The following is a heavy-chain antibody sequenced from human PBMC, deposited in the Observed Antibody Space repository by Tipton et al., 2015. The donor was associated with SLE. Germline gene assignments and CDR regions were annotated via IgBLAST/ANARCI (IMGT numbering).Heavy chain of an antibody. D-gene: IGHD3-3*01. CDR3: ARDLGLSRSTIFGGFDF. CDR1: GDSINSYY. V-gene: IGHV4-59*01. CDR2: ASDSGDT. Sequence: TLSLTCTVSGDSINSYYGGWIRQPPGQGLEWIGSASDSGDTPYSPTLKSRVTIAVDTSKNQFYLKLNSVTAADTVVYYCARDLGLSRSTIFGGFDFWGHGPRVTVSS. J-gene: IGHJ4*01.